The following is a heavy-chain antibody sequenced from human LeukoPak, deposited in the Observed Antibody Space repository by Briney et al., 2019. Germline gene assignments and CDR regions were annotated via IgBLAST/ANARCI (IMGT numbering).Heavy chain of an antibody. CDR2: IRSKAYGGTT. CDR3: TREVDYGDYEGFDY. Sequence: PGRSLRLSCTASGFTFGDYAMSWFCQAPGKGLEWVGFIRSKAYGGTTEYAASVKGRFTISRDDSKSIAYLQMNSLKTEDTAVYYCTREVDYGDYEGFDYWGQGTLVTVSS. V-gene: IGHV3-49*03. CDR1: GFTFGDYA. J-gene: IGHJ4*02. D-gene: IGHD4-17*01.